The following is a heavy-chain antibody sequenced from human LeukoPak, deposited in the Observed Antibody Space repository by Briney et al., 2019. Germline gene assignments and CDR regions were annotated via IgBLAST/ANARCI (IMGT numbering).Heavy chain of an antibody. D-gene: IGHD3-3*01. Sequence: LSLTCTVSGGSISSGDYYWSWIRQAPGKGLEWVAVISYDGSNKYYADSVKGRFTISRDNSKNTLYLQMNSLRAEDTAVYYCARVSHYDFWSEASNDAFDIWGQGTMVTVSS. CDR3: ARVSHYDFWSEASNDAFDI. CDR1: GGSISSGD. CDR2: ISYDGSNK. V-gene: IGHV3-30-3*01. J-gene: IGHJ3*02.